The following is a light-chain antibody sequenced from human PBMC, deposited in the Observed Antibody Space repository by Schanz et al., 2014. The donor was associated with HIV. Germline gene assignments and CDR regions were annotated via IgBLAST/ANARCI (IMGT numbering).Light chain of an antibody. CDR1: SSDVGGYNY. V-gene: IGLV2-14*01. J-gene: IGLJ2*01. CDR3: SSYTSVTTLHVV. Sequence: QSALTQPPSASGSPGQSITISCTGTSSDVGGYNYVSWYQQHPGKAPKLMIYEVTKRPSGVSPRFSGSKSGNTASLTISGLQAEDEAEYYCSSYTSVTTLHVVFGGGTKVTVL. CDR2: EVT.